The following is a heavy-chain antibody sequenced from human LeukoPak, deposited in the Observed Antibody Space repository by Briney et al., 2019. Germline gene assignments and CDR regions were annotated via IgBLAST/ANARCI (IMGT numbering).Heavy chain of an antibody. CDR2: FSASDGTT. D-gene: IGHD3-3*01. CDR3: VRVGRIKIFGVVVESYYFGN. V-gene: IGHV3-23*01. Sequence: GGSLRLSCAASGFTFSTYAMGWVRQAPGRGLEWVSTFSASDGTTHYTDSVKGRFIISRDNSKNTVYLQMDILRADDTAVYYCVRVGRIKIFGVVVESYYFGNWGQGTLVTVSS. J-gene: IGHJ4*02. CDR1: GFTFSTYA.